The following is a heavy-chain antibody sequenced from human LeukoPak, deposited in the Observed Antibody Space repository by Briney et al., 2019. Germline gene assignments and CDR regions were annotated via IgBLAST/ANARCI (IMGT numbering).Heavy chain of an antibody. J-gene: IGHJ3*02. Sequence: SETLSLTCTVSGGSISSYYWSWIRQPPGKGLEWIGYIYYSGSTNYNPSLKSRVTISVDTSKNQFSLKLSSVTAADTAVYYCARHVGTAMVPRNDAFDIWGQGTMVTVSS. CDR3: ARHVGTAMVPRNDAFDI. V-gene: IGHV4-59*08. D-gene: IGHD5-18*01. CDR1: GGSISSYY. CDR2: IYYSGST.